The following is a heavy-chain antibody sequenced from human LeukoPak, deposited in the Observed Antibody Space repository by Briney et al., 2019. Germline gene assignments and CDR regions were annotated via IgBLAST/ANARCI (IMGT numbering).Heavy chain of an antibody. CDR3: ARGAFRGVGSSNNYLAY. V-gene: IGHV3-48*03. CDR1: GFTLSSYE. CDR2: ISSSGSIK. D-gene: IGHD2-2*01. Sequence: GGSLRLSCEASGFTLSSYEMNWVRQAPGKGLEWLSYISSSGSIKYYADSVKGRFTISRDNAKDSLYLQMNNLRAEDTAVYYCARGAFRGVGSSNNYLAYWGQGTLVTVAS. J-gene: IGHJ4*02.